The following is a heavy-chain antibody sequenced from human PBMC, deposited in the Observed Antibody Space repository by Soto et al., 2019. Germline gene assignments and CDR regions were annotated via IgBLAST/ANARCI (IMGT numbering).Heavy chain of an antibody. CDR1: GFRFRSYA. Sequence: GGSLRLSCAASGFRFRSYAISWVRQAPGKGLEWVSAISGSGGSTYYADSVKGRFTISRDNSKNTLYLQMNSLRAEDTAVYYCATHSSGYYYSHFDYWGQGTLVTVSS. D-gene: IGHD3-22*01. V-gene: IGHV3-23*01. J-gene: IGHJ4*02. CDR3: ATHSSGYYYSHFDY. CDR2: ISGSGGST.